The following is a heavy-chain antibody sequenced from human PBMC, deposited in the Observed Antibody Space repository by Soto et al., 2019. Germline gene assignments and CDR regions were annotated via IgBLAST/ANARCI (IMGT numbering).Heavy chain of an antibody. J-gene: IGHJ6*02. CDR1: GFTLSTYG. CDR2: ITGTGGNT. Sequence: QTGGSLRLSCAVSGFTLSTYGMTWVRQAPGKGLEWVSAITGTGGNTYYVDSVKGRFTSSRDNSKNMLYLQMNSVRVEDTAVYYCARIRGYWYGLDVWGQGTTVTVSS. V-gene: IGHV3-23*01. CDR3: ARIRGYWYGLDV.